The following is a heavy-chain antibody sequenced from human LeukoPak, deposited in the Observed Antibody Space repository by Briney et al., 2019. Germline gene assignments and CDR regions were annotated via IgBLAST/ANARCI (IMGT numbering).Heavy chain of an antibody. J-gene: IGHJ4*02. CDR2: IYYSGST. D-gene: IGHD3-9*01. CDR3: ASSVDWYVS. Sequence: PSETLSLTCTVSGGSISSSTYYWGWIRQPPGKGLEWIGSIYYSGSTHYNPSLKSRVTISVDTSKNQFSLKLSSVTAADTAVYYCASSVDWYVSWGQGTLVTVSS. CDR1: GGSISSSTYY. V-gene: IGHV4-39*01.